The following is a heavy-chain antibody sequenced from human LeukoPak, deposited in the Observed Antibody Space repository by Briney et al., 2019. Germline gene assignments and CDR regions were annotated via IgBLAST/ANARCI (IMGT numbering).Heavy chain of an antibody. J-gene: IGHJ4*02. V-gene: IGHV3-43*01. CDR2: ISWDGGST. CDR1: GFTFGDYS. Sequence: GGSLRLPCAASGFTFGDYSMHWVRQGPGKGLEWVSLISWDGGSTYYADSVKGRFTISKDNSKNSLYLQMNSLRTDDTALYYCAKDISTRGIAVADYWGQGTLVTVSS. CDR3: AKDISTRGIAVADY. D-gene: IGHD6-13*01.